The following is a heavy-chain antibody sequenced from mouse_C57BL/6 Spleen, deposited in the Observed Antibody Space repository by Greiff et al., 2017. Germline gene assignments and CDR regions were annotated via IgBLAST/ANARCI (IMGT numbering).Heavy chain of an antibody. CDR3: ARLGPHFDY. CDR2: IDTSDSYT. Sequence: QVQLQQPGAELVMPGASVKLSCKASGYTFTSYLMPLVKQRPGQGLEWIGEIDTSDSYTYYNQKVKGKSTFTVDTFTSTAYLQLSSLTSEDSAVYYCARLGPHFDYWGQGTTLTVSA. CDR1: GYTFTSYL. V-gene: IGHV1-69*01. J-gene: IGHJ2*01. D-gene: IGHD3-3*01.